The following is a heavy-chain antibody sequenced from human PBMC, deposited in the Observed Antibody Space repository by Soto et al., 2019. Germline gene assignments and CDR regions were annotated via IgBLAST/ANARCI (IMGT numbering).Heavy chain of an antibody. J-gene: IGHJ5*02. V-gene: IGHV1-18*01. CDR1: GYTFTNYG. CDR2: INVYNGKT. D-gene: IGHD3-10*01. Sequence: QVQLVQSGGEVKKPGASVKVSCKASGYTFTNYGISWVRQAPGQGLEWMGWINVYNGKTKYAQKAQGRVTMTTDTSTSTAYMELRSLRSDDTAVYYCARGVGSGSYYNQYTWFDPWGQGTLVTVSS. CDR3: ARGVGSGSYYNQYTWFDP.